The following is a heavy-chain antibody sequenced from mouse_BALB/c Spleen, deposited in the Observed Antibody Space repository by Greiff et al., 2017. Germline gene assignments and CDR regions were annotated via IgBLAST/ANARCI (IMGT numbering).Heavy chain of an antibody. J-gene: IGHJ4*01. CDR2: ISNGGGST. D-gene: IGHD2-4*01. CDR3: AREYDYDDYYAMDY. V-gene: IGHV5-12-2*01. CDR1: GFTFSSYT. Sequence: EVKLMESGGGLVQPGGSLKLSCAASGFTFSSYTMSWVRQTPEKRLEWVAYISNGGGSTYYPDTVKGRFTISRDNAKNTLYLQMSSLKSEDTAMYYCAREYDYDDYYAMDYWGQGTSVTVSS.